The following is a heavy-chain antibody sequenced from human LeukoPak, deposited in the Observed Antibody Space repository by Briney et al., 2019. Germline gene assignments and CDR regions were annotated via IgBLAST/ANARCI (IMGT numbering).Heavy chain of an antibody. CDR1: GFTFSSYS. J-gene: IGHJ4*02. CDR2: ISSRSSTI. Sequence: GGSLRLSCAASGFTFSSYSMNWVRQAPGKGLEWVSYISSRSSTIYYADSVKGRFTISRDNAKNSLYLQMNSLRAEDTAVYYCARVLGYCSSASCYYFDNWGQGTLVTVSS. CDR3: ARVLGYCSSASCYYFDN. V-gene: IGHV3-48*01. D-gene: IGHD2-2*01.